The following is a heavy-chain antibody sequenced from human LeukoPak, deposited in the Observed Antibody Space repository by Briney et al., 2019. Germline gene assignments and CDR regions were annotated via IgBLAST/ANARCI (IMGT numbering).Heavy chain of an antibody. J-gene: IGHJ4*02. CDR1: GFTFSSYS. CDR2: ISSSSSYI. CDR3: ARDQYYDILTGPLDY. V-gene: IGHV3-21*01. Sequence: PGGSLRLSCAASGFTFSSYSMNWVRQAPGKGLEWVSSISSSSSYIYYADSVKGRFTISRDNAKNSLYLQMNSLRAEDTAVYYCARDQYYDILTGPLDYWGQGTLVTVSS. D-gene: IGHD3-9*01.